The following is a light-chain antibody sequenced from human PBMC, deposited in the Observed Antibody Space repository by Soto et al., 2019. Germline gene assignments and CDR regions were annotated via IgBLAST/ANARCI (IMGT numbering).Light chain of an antibody. J-gene: IGLJ1*01. CDR2: GNS. CDR1: SSNIGACYD. V-gene: IGLV1-40*01. Sequence: SVLTQPPSVSGAPGQRVTISCTGSSSNIGACYDVHWYQQLPGTAPKLLISGNSNRPSGVPDRFSGSKSGTSASLAITGLQAEDEADYYCQSYDSSLSGRVVGTGTKLTVL. CDR3: QSYDSSLSGRV.